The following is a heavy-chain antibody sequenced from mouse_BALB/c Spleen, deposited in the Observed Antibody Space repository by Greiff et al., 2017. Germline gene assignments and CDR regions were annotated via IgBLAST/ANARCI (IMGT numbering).Heavy chain of an antibody. CDR2: INPSTGYT. CDR1: GYTFTSYW. CDR3: ARSRAFDY. V-gene: IGHV1-7*01. Sequence: VQLQQSGAELAKPGASVKMSCKASGYTFTSYWMHWVKQRPGQGLEWIGYINPSTGYTEYNQKFKDKATLTADKSSSTAYMQLSSLTSEDSAVYYCARSRAFDYWGQGTTLTVSS. D-gene: IGHD3-1*01. J-gene: IGHJ2*01.